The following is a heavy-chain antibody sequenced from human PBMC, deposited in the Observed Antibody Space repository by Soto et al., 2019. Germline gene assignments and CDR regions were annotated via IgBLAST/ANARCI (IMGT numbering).Heavy chain of an antibody. Sequence: ASVKVSCKASGYTFTGYYMHWVRQAPGRGLEWMGWINPNSGGTNYAQKFQGWVTMTRDTSISTAYMELSRLRSDDTAVYYCALEFSTYGDLDYWGQGTLVTVSS. CDR2: INPNSGGT. CDR3: ALEFSTYGDLDY. J-gene: IGHJ4*02. V-gene: IGHV1-2*04. CDR1: GYTFTGYY. D-gene: IGHD4-17*01.